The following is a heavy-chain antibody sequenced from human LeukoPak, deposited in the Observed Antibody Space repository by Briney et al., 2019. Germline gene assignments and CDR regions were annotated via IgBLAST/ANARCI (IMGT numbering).Heavy chain of an antibody. Sequence: PSETLSLTCAVYGGSFSGYYWSWIRQPPGKGLEWIGEINHSGSTNYNPSLKSRVTISVDTSKNQFSLKLSSVTAADTAVYHCARDGSSSWYRYFQHWGQGTLVTVSS. CDR3: ARDGSSSWYRYFQH. D-gene: IGHD6-13*01. J-gene: IGHJ1*01. CDR2: INHSGST. CDR1: GGSFSGYY. V-gene: IGHV4-34*01.